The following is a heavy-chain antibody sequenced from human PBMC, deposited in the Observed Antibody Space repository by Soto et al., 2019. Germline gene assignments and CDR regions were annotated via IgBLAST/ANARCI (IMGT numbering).Heavy chain of an antibody. CDR2: ISGSGGTT. CDR3: AKDSGAFLGVPAGEYSAMAV. V-gene: IGHV3-23*01. D-gene: IGHD3-16*01. CDR1: GFTFENYA. Sequence: EVQLLESGGAPVQSGGSLRLSCVASGFTFENYAMSWVRQAPGKGLEWVSAISGSGGTTYYSDSVKGRFTISRDNSKNTFYLQMNALRGEDAAEYFCAKDSGAFLGVPAGEYSAMAVWGKGTTVTVSS. J-gene: IGHJ6*03.